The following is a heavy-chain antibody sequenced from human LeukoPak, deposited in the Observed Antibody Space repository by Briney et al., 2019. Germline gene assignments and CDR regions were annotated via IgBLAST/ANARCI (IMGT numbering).Heavy chain of an antibody. D-gene: IGHD1-26*01. V-gene: IGHV3-20*04. Sequence: GGSLRLSCAASGFTFDDYGMSWVRQAPGKGLEWGSGINWNGGRTGYADSVTGRFTTSSDNAKNSLYLQMNSLRAEDTALYYCARGSSATDGDAFDIWGQGTTVTVSS. CDR1: GFTFDDYG. J-gene: IGHJ3*02. CDR3: ARGSSATDGDAFDI. CDR2: INWNGGRT.